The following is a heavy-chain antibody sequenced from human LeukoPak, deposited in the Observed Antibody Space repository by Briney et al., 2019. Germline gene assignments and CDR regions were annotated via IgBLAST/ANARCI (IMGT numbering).Heavy chain of an antibody. CDR1: GFKFADYA. Sequence: PGGSLRLSCAASGFKFADYAMHWVRQIPGGGLEWVSLTSGDGGTTYFADSVKGRFTIYRDNSKNSLYLQMNSLRTEDTAFYYCAKDMVWGWFFDLWGRGTLVTVSS. J-gene: IGHJ2*01. V-gene: IGHV3-43*02. D-gene: IGHD7-27*01. CDR2: TSGDGGTT. CDR3: AKDMVWGWFFDL.